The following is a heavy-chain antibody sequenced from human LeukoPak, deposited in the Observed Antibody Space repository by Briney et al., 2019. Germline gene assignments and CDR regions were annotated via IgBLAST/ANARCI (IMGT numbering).Heavy chain of an antibody. D-gene: IGHD3-22*01. Sequence: SETLSLTCAVSGGSISSSSYYWGWIRQPPGTGLEWIGSIYYSGSTYYNPSLKSRVTISVDTSKNQFSLKLSSVTAADTAVYYCARARLHYYDSSGYYPYFDYWGQGTLVTVSS. V-gene: IGHV4-39*07. CDR2: IYYSGST. CDR1: GGSISSSSYY. J-gene: IGHJ4*02. CDR3: ARARLHYYDSSGYYPYFDY.